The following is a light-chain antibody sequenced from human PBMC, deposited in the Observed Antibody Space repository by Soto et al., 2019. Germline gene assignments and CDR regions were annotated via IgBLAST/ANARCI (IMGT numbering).Light chain of an antibody. Sequence: EIVMTHSPATLSVSPGERATLSCRASQSVSSNLAWYQQKPGQAPRLLIYGASTRATGIPARFSGSGSGTEFTLTISSLQSEDFAVYYCQQYNNWPRTLGQGTKVDTK. V-gene: IGKV3-15*01. CDR1: QSVSSN. J-gene: IGKJ1*01. CDR3: QQYNNWPRT. CDR2: GAS.